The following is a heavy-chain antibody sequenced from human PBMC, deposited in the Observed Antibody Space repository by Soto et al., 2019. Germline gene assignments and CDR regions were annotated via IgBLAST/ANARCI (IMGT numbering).Heavy chain of an antibody. J-gene: IGHJ3*01. CDR3: ARHVLGYCSGGNCYPEAFDV. V-gene: IGHV4-39*01. CDR2: RYYTGTT. D-gene: IGHD2-15*01. Sequence: QLQLQESGPGLVKPSETLSLTCTVSGDSVSTNTQYWGLIRQPPGTGLEWIGSRYYTGTTFYNPSLKSRVTISGETSKNHFSLRLNSVTAADTAMYFCARHVLGYCSGGNCYPEAFDVWGQGTMVTVSS. CDR1: GDSVSTNTQY.